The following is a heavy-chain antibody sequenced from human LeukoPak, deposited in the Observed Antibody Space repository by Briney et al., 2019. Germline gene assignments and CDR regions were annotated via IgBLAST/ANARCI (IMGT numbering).Heavy chain of an antibody. CDR1: GGSISSSSYY. Sequence: PSETLSLTCTVSGGSISSSSYYWGWIRQPPGKGLEWIGSIYYSGSTYYNPSLKSRVTISVDTSKNQFSLKLSSVTAADTAVYYCARINSSSWYGTYYYYYYMDVWGKGTTVTVSS. D-gene: IGHD6-13*01. J-gene: IGHJ6*03. V-gene: IGHV4-39*07. CDR3: ARINSSSWYGTYYYYYYMDV. CDR2: IYYSGST.